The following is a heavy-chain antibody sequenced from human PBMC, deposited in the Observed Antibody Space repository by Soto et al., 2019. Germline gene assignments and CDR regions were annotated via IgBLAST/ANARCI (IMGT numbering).Heavy chain of an antibody. D-gene: IGHD2-2*02. V-gene: IGHV3-15*01. CDR1: GFTFSNAW. J-gene: IGHJ4*02. CDR3: TTEEGGYCSSTSCYNRQYFDY. Sequence: LRLSCAASGFTFSNAWMSWVRQAPGKGLEWVGRIKSKTDGGTTDYAAPVKGRFTISRDDSKNTLYLQMNSLKTEDTAVYYCTTEEGGYCSSTSCYNRQYFDYWGQGTLVTVSS. CDR2: IKSKTDGGTT.